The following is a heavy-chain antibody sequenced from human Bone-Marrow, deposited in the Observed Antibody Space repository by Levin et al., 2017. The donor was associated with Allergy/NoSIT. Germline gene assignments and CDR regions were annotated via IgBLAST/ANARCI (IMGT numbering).Heavy chain of an antibody. CDR2: IHPHNGGT. J-gene: IGHJ4*02. Sequence: ASVKVSCKASGYTFTDHYINWVRQAPGQGLEWMGWIHPHNGGTDYAQKFQGRVTMSRDTSINTAYMELSGLTSDDTAVYYCARDRSVAGRPCDYWGQGTQVTVSS. CDR1: GYTFTDHY. D-gene: IGHD6-19*01. CDR3: ARDRSVAGRPCDY. V-gene: IGHV1-2*02.